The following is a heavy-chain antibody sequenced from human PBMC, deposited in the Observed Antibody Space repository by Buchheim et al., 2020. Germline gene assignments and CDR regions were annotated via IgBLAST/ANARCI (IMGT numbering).Heavy chain of an antibody. J-gene: IGHJ6*02. CDR3: ARAVVVITTSPHYYGMDV. D-gene: IGHD3-22*01. V-gene: IGHV1-8*01. CDR1: GYTFTSYD. Sequence: QVQLVQSGAEVKKPGASVTVSCKASGYTFTSYDINWVRQAPGQGLEWMGWMNPNSGNTGYAQKFQGSVTMTRNTSNSTAYMELSSLRSEDTAVYYCARAVVVITTSPHYYGMDVWGQGTT. CDR2: MNPNSGNT.